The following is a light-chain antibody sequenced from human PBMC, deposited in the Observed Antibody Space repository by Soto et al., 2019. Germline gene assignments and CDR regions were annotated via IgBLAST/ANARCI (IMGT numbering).Light chain of an antibody. V-gene: IGLV2-23*01. CDR3: CSYAGSTTYV. J-gene: IGLJ1*01. CDR2: EGS. Sequence: QSALTQPASVSGSPGQSIAISCTGTSSDVGSYNLVSWYQQHPDKALKLMIYEGSKRPSGVSNRFSGSKSGNTASLTISGLQAEDEADYYCCSYAGSTTYVFGTGTKLTVL. CDR1: SSDVGSYNL.